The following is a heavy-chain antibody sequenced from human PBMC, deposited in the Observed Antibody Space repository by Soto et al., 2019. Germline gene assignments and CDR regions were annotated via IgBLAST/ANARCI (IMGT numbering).Heavy chain of an antibody. CDR1: GGTFSSYA. J-gene: IGHJ6*02. Sequence: KVSCKASGGTFSSYAISWVRQAPGQGLEWMGGIIPIFGTANYAQKFQGRVTITADESTSTAYMELSSLRAEDTAVYYCARSGSGYIGDYYYGMDVWGQGTTVTVSS. D-gene: IGHD5-12*01. CDR2: IIPIFGTA. CDR3: ARSGSGYIGDYYYGMDV. V-gene: IGHV1-69*01.